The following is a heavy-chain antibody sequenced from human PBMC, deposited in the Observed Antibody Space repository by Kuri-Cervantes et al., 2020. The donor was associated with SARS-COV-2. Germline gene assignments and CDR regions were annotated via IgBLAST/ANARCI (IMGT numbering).Heavy chain of an antibody. CDR3: ARDSDTTGYYWYFDL. D-gene: IGHD3-22*01. CDR1: GFTLSGYG. V-gene: IGHV3-33*05. J-gene: IGHJ2*01. CDR2: TSADRTKE. Sequence: GESLNIPCPASGFTLSGYGIHWVRQAPGKGLEWVAATSADRTKEYYLGSVKGRFAISRDNSKNTVYLPINSLRAEDTAVYYCARDSDTTGYYWYFDLWGRGTLVTVSS.